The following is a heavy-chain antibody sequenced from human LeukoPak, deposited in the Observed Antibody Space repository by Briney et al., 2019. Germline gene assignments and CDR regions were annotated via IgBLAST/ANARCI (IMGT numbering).Heavy chain of an antibody. D-gene: IGHD3-3*01. CDR3: AKGTVRFLEWGQRGYFDY. CDR2: TTDDGDST. J-gene: IGHJ4*02. Sequence: GGSLRLSCVVSGFTFSNSAMNWVRQAPGKGLEWVSVTTDDGDSTYYADSVRGRFTISRDNSKNTLYLQMNSLGADDTAVYYCAKGTVRFLEWGQRGYFDYWGQGALVTVSS. CDR1: GFTFSNSA. V-gene: IGHV3-23*01.